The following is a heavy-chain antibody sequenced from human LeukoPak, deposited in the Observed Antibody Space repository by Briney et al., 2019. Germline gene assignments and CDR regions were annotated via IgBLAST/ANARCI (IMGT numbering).Heavy chain of an antibody. CDR1: GGSVSTIDYY. CDR2: VFYTGKT. J-gene: IGHJ4*02. CDR3: SRVFDS. V-gene: IGHV4-39*07. Sequence: SETLSFTSTVSGGSVSTIDYYWGWIRQSPVKGLVWIADVFYTGKTHYNPSLRARTTILIDTSKNQFSLKLTYVIAADSAVYYCSRVFDSWGKGTLVTVSS.